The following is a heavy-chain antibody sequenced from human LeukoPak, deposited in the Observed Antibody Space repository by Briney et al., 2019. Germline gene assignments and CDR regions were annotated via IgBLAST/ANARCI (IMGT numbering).Heavy chain of an antibody. CDR3: ARHPGSNPNWFDP. CDR1: GGSISSSIYY. Sequence: SSETLSLTCTVSGGSISSSIYYWAWIRQPPGKGLEWIGNIYYGGSTYYNRSLKSRVTISADTSKKQFSLKLSSVTAADTAVYYCARHPGSNPNWFDPWGQGILVTVSS. D-gene: IGHD3-10*01. J-gene: IGHJ5*02. V-gene: IGHV4-39*01. CDR2: IYYGGST.